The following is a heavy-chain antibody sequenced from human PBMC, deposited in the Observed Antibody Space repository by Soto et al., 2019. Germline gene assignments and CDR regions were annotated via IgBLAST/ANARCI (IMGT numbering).Heavy chain of an antibody. CDR1: GDSIRSSSY. V-gene: IGHV4-39*01. D-gene: IGHD6-13*01. Sequence: QLQLQESGPGLVKPSETLSLTCTVSGDSIRSSSYWGWIRQPPGKGLEWIGSIYSTGNTYYNPSPNSQVPISVDTPKNQFSLNVISVTAADTAVYYCRRSSRYSTDVWGQGTTVTVSS. CDR2: IYSTGNT. J-gene: IGHJ6*02. CDR3: RRSSRYSTDV.